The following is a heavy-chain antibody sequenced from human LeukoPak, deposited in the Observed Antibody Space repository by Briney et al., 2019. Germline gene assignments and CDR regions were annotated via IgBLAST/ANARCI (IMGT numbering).Heavy chain of an antibody. CDR2: IYSGGST. CDR1: GFTVSSNY. Sequence: PGGSLRLSCAASGFTVSSNYMSWVRQAPGKGLEWVSVIYSGGSTYYADSVKGRFTISRDNPKNTLYLQMNSLRAEDTAVYYCATDDKKTISEYNWFDPWGQGTLVTVSS. CDR3: ATDDKKTISEYNWFDP. V-gene: IGHV3-66*01. J-gene: IGHJ5*02. D-gene: IGHD1-1*01.